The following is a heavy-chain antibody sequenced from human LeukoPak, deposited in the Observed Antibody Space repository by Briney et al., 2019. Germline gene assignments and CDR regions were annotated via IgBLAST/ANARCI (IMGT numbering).Heavy chain of an antibody. Sequence: GSLRLSCAASGFTFSSYAMSWVRQAPGKGXXGVSAISGSGGTTYYADSVKGRFTISRDNSKNTLYLQMNSLRAEDTAVYYCAKKYQLLAVDYWGQGTLVTVSS. CDR1: GFTFSSYA. J-gene: IGHJ4*02. D-gene: IGHD2-2*01. V-gene: IGHV3-23*01. CDR3: AKKYQLLAVDY. CDR2: ISGSGGTT.